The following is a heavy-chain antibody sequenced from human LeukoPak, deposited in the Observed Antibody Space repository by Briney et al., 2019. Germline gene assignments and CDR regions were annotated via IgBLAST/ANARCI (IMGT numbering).Heavy chain of an antibody. J-gene: IGHJ6*02. V-gene: IGHV3-23*01. CDR1: GGSISSGSYY. CDR3: VNRDGGWLQSSGTDV. D-gene: IGHD5-24*01. Sequence: ETLSLTCTVSGGSISSGSYYWSWVRQAPGKGLEWVAALTNSSDTTYYGDSVKGRFTISRDNSKNTLYLQMHSLRAEDTAIYYCVNRDGGWLQSSGTDVWGQGTAVTVS. CDR2: LTNSSDTT.